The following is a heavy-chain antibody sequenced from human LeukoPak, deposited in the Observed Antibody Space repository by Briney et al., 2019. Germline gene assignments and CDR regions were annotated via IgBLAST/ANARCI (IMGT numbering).Heavy chain of an antibody. CDR3: ASSVSYSTIDY. D-gene: IGHD1-26*01. CDR1: GGSISSYY. J-gene: IGHJ4*02. CDR2: IYYSGST. Sequence: SETLSLTCTVSGGSISSYYWSWIRQPPGKGLEWIGYIYYSGSTNYNPSLKSRVTISVDTSKNQFSLKLSSVTAADTAVYYCASSVSYSTIDYWGQGTLVTVSS. V-gene: IGHV4-59*01.